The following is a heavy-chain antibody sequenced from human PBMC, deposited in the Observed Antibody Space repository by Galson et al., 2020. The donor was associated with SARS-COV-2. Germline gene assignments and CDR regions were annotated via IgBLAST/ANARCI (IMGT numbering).Heavy chain of an antibody. CDR1: GFTFSSYA. V-gene: IGHV3-30*01. Sequence: GGSLRLSCAASGFTFSSYAMHWVRQAPGNGLEWVAVISYDGSNTYYADSVKGRFTISRDNSKNTLYLQMNSLRAEDTAVYYCARGETGSYYSPHDYWGQGTLVTVSS. J-gene: IGHJ4*02. D-gene: IGHD3-10*01. CDR3: ARGETGSYYSPHDY. CDR2: ISYDGSNT.